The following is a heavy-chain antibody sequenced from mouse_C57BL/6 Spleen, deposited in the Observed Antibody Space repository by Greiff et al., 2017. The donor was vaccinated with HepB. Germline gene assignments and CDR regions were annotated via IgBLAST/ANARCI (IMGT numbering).Heavy chain of an antibody. D-gene: IGHD2-1*01. J-gene: IGHJ4*01. CDR3: ARRGYYGNYEAMDY. V-gene: IGHV1-72*01. CDR1: GYTFTSYW. CDR2: IDPNSGGT. Sequence: QVQLQQPGAELVKPGASVKLSCKASGYTFTSYWMHWVKQRPGRGLGWIGRIDPNSGGTKYNEKFKSKATLTVDKPSSTAYMQLSSLTSEDSAVYYCARRGYYGNYEAMDYWGQGTSVTVSS.